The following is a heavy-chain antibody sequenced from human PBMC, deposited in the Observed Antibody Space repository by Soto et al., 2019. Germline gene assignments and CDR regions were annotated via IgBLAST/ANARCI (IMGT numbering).Heavy chain of an antibody. CDR3: ARHDWARFYGMDV. CDR1: GSSIITSYY. D-gene: IGHD2-21*01. CDR2: AYYSGSA. V-gene: IGHV4-39*01. Sequence: SETLSLTCSVSGSSIITSYYWGWIRQSPGKGLEWIGSAYYSGSAYYNPSLKSRVTIFVDTSKSQFSLMLDSVTAADTAVYYCARHDWARFYGMDVWGQGTTVTVSS. J-gene: IGHJ6*02.